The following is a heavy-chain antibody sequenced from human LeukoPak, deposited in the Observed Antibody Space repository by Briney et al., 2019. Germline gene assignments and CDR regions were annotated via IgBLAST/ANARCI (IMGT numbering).Heavy chain of an antibody. CDR3: AKGQLWLLDY. CDR1: GFTFSSYG. Sequence: GGSLRLSCAASGFTFSSYGMHWVRRAPGKGLEWVAFIRYDGSNKYYADSVKGRFTISRDNSKNTLYLQMNSLRAEDTAVYYCAKGQLWLLDYWGQGTLVTVSS. CDR2: IRYDGSNK. D-gene: IGHD5-18*01. J-gene: IGHJ4*02. V-gene: IGHV3-30*02.